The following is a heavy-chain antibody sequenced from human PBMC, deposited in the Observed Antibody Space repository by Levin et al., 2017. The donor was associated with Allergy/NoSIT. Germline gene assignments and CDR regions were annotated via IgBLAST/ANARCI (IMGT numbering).Heavy chain of an antibody. J-gene: IGHJ4*02. Sequence: GGSLRLSCAASGFTFSSFWMNWVRQAPGKGLEWVANIKQDGSEKFYVDSVKGRFTISRDNAKSSLYLQMNSLRVDDTAVYYCASSPYRSRFFDFWGQGTLLTVSS. CDR1: GFTFSSFW. V-gene: IGHV3-7*01. CDR2: IKQDGSEK. CDR3: ASSPYRSRFFDF.